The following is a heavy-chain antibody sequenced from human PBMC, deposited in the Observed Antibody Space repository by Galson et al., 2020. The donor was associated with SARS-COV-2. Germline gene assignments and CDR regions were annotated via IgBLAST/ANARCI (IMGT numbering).Heavy chain of an antibody. CDR3: AREDYYDFWSGYSGGFDP. CDR1: GFTFSSYW. V-gene: IGHV3-7*03. J-gene: IGHJ5*02. D-gene: IGHD3-3*01. CDR2: IKQDGSEK. Sequence: GGSLRLSCAASGFTFSSYWMSWVRQAPGKGREWVANIKQDGSEKYYVDSVKGRFTISRDNAKNSLYLQMNSLRAEDTAVYYCAREDYYDFWSGYSGGFDPWGQGTLVTVSS.